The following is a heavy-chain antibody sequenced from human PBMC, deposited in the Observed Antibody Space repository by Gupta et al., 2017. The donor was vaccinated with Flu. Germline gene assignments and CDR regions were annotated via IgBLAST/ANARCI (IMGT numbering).Heavy chain of an antibody. J-gene: IGHJ4*02. V-gene: IGHV3-30*18. Sequence: QVQLVESGGGVVQPGRSLRLSCAASGFTFKIHAMHWVRQAPGKGLEWVAFISYDGSNKYYADFVKGRFTSSRDNSKDTLYLQLNSLRAEDTAVYYCAKDHGSYNWNYNYFDYWGQGNLVTVSS. CDR3: AKDHGSYNWNYNYFDY. CDR1: GFTFKIHA. D-gene: IGHD1-7*01. CDR2: ISYDGSNK.